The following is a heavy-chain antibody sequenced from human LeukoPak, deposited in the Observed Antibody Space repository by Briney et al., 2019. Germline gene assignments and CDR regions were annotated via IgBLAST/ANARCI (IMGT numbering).Heavy chain of an antibody. Sequence: GESLKISCKGSGYSFTSYWIGWVRQMPGKGLEWMGIIYPGDPDTRYSPSFQGQVTISADKSISTAYLQWSSLKASDTAMYYCARHSYSGSYIPVVWGQGTLVTVSS. J-gene: IGHJ4*02. CDR1: GYSFTSYW. CDR3: ARHSYSGSYIPVV. V-gene: IGHV5-51*01. D-gene: IGHD1-26*01. CDR2: IYPGDPDT.